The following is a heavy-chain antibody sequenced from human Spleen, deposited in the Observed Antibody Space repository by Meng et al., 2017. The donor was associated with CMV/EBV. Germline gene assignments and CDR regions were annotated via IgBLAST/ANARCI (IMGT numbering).Heavy chain of an antibody. Sequence: SETLSLTCTAYGGSFNAYYYNWFRQAPGKGLEWIGEINHSGGTNYNPSLKSRVTISVDKSKNQFSLRLTSVTAADTAVYHCASESATYLGGRIYYHGMDVWGQGTTVTVSS. CDR3: ASESATYLGGRIYYHGMDV. D-gene: IGHD1-26*01. J-gene: IGHJ6*02. CDR2: INHSGGT. V-gene: IGHV4-34*01. CDR1: GGSFNAYY.